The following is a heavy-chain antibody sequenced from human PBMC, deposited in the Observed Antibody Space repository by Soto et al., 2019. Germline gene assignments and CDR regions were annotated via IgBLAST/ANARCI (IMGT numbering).Heavy chain of an antibody. D-gene: IGHD3-9*01. CDR3: ARLLGGDVLTGQNSYFDN. CDR1: GGSTSSYY. Sequence: QVQLQESGPGLVKPSETLSLTCTVSGGSTSSYYWSWIRQPPGKGLEWIAYIYYSGTTNYNPSLKSRVSISIDTSKNPLALKLSSGTAVDAAVYYCARLLGGDVLTGQNSYFDNWGQGTLVTVSS. V-gene: IGHV4-59*08. CDR2: IYYSGTT. J-gene: IGHJ4*02.